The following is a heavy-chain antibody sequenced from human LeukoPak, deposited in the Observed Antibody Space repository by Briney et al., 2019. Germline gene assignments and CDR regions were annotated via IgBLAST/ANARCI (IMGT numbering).Heavy chain of an antibody. CDR2: IYSSGST. CDR1: GGSISSYY. J-gene: IGHJ4*02. V-gene: IGHV4-4*07. CDR3: ARDLDY. Sequence: SETLSLTCTVSGGSISSYYWSWNRQPGGKGLEWIGRIYSSGSTTCNTSLKSRVTMSVDTSKNQFSLKLSSVTAADTAVYYCARDLDYWGQGTLVTVSS.